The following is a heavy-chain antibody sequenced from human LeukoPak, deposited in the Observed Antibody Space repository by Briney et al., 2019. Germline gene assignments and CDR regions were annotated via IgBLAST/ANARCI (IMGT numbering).Heavy chain of an antibody. CDR1: GFTFNSYW. D-gene: IGHD6-19*01. J-gene: IGHJ4*02. CDR3: AKEGSSGWYSFFDC. V-gene: IGHV3-74*01. CDR2: IDSDGGST. Sequence: GGSLRLSCAASGFTFNSYWMHWVRQAPGKGLVWVSRIDSDGGSTYYADSVKGRFTISRDKPKNTLYLQMTSLRAEDTAVYYCAKEGSSGWYSFFDCWGPGTLVTVSS.